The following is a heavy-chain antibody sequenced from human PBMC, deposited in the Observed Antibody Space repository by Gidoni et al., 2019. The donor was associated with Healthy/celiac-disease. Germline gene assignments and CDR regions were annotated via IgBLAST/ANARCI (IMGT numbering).Heavy chain of an antibody. CDR3: AAKTYYYDSSGYPHFDY. V-gene: IGHV1-58*02. J-gene: IGHJ4*02. CDR1: VFTFTSSA. Sequence: HMQLVQSGPEVKKPGTSVKVSCKASVFTFTSSAIQWVRQARGQRLEWIGWIVVGSGNTNYAQKFQERVTITRDMSTSTAYMELSSLRSEDTAVYYCAAKTYYYDSSGYPHFDYWGQGTLVTVSS. D-gene: IGHD3-22*01. CDR2: IVVGSGNT.